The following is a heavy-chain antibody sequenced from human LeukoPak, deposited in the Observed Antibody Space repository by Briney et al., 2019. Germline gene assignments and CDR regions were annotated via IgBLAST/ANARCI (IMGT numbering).Heavy chain of an antibody. CDR1: GGSISSYY. Sequence: SETLSLTCTVSGGSISSYYWSWIRQPPGKGLEWIGYIYYSGSTNYNPSLKSRVTISVDTSKNQFSLKLSSVTAADTAVYYRARVGGSFNAFDIWGQGTMVTVSS. CDR2: IYYSGST. J-gene: IGHJ3*02. V-gene: IGHV4-59*01. D-gene: IGHD3-16*01. CDR3: ARVGGSFNAFDI.